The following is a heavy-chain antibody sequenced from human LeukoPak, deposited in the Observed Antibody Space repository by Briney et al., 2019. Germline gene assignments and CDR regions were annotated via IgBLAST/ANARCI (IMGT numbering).Heavy chain of an antibody. Sequence: SGGSLRLSCAASGFTFSSYAMDWVRQAPGKGLEWVAFISNDGTNKYYADSVKGRFTISRDNSKNTLYLQMNSLRAEDTAVYYCAGAVVAEQEGGFDYWGQGTLVTVSS. CDR1: GFTFSSYA. D-gene: IGHD2-15*01. CDR2: ISNDGTNK. V-gene: IGHV3-30*04. J-gene: IGHJ4*02. CDR3: AGAVVAEQEGGFDY.